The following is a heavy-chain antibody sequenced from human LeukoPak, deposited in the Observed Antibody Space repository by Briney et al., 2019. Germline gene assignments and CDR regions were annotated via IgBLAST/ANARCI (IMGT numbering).Heavy chain of an antibody. CDR1: GFTFSNYA. D-gene: IGHD6-13*01. CDR3: ARGLYSSSWYDFDY. V-gene: IGHV3-21*01. Sequence: GSPRLSCAASGFTFSNYAMSWVRQAPGKGLEWVSSISSSSTYIYYADSVKGRFTISRDNAKNSLFLQLNSLRAEDTAVYYCARGLYSSSWYDFDYWGQGSLVTVSS. J-gene: IGHJ4*02. CDR2: ISSSSTYI.